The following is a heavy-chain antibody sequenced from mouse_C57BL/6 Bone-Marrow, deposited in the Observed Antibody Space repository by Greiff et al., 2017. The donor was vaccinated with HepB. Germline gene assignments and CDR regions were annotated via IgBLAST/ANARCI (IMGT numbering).Heavy chain of an antibody. CDR3: TGYYGSSLAWFAY. V-gene: IGHV6-6*01. Sequence: EVKLMESGGGLVQPGGSMKLSCAASGFTFSDAWMDWVRQSPEKGLEWVAEIRNKANNHATYYAESVKGRFTISRDDSKSSVYLQMNSLRAEDTGIYYCTGYYGSSLAWFAYWGQGTLVTVSA. D-gene: IGHD1-1*01. CDR1: GFTFSDAW. J-gene: IGHJ3*01. CDR2: IRNKANNHAT.